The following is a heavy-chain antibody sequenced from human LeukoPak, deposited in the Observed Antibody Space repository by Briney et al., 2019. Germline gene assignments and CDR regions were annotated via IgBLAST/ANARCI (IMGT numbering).Heavy chain of an antibody. CDR2: VSSSSTSI. Sequence: GGSLRLSCAASGFSFSIYSMNWVRQAPGKGLEWVSSVSSSSTSIYYADSLKGRFTISRDNAKNSLFLQVNSLRDEDTAVYYCARGPPCSSTSCYVTGAFDFWGQGTMVTVSS. V-gene: IGHV3-21*01. D-gene: IGHD2-2*01. CDR1: GFSFSIYS. CDR3: ARGPPCSSTSCYVTGAFDF. J-gene: IGHJ3*01.